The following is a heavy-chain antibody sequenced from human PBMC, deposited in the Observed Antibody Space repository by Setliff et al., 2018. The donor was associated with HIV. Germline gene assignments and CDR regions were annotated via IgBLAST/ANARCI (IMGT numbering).Heavy chain of an antibody. CDR1: GGSISSSNW. D-gene: IGHD1-1*01. J-gene: IGHJ4*02. CDR2: TKYDGSEN. Sequence: ETLSLTCTVSGGSISSSNWWSWVRQVPGKGLEWVSNTKYDGSENYYVDSVKGRFIASTDNARNSLFLEMNSLKAEDTAVYYCAGSRGYFVQAEWGQGTLVTVSS. CDR3: AGSRGYFVQAE. V-gene: IGHV3-7*01.